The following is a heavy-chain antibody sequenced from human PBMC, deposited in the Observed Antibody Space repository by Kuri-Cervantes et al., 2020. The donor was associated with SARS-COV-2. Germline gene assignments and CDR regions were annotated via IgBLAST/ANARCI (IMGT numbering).Heavy chain of an antibody. J-gene: IGHJ3*02. CDR2: IYHSGST. V-gene: IGHV4-38-2*01. CDR3: ARRHIVVVPAASLPSDAFDI. CDR1: GYSISSGYY. Sequence: SETLSLTCAVSGYSISSGYYWGWIRQPPGKGLEWIGSIYHSGSTYYNPSLKSRVTISVDTSKNQFSLKPSSVTAADTAVYYCARRHIVVVPAASLPSDAFDIWGQGTMITVSS. D-gene: IGHD2-2*01.